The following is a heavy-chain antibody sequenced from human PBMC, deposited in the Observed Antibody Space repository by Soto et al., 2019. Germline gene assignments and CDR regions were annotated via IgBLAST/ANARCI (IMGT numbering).Heavy chain of an antibody. V-gene: IGHV4-59*01. Sequence: PSETLSLTCTVSGGSISSYYWSWIRQPPGKGLEWIGYIYYSGSTNYNPSLKSRVTISVDTSKNQFSLKLSSVTAADTAVYYCARDTPIYDILTGYDNYYYYGMDVWGQGTTVTVSS. J-gene: IGHJ6*02. D-gene: IGHD3-9*01. CDR1: GGSISSYY. CDR3: ARDTPIYDILTGYDNYYYYGMDV. CDR2: IYYSGST.